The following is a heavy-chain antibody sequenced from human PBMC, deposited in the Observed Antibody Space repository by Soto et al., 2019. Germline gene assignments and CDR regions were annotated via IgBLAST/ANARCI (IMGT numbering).Heavy chain of an antibody. CDR1: GFSLSNVRMG. J-gene: IGHJ4*02. CDR3: ARTNDYGTINFDS. Sequence: SGPTLVNPTETLTLTCTVSGFSLSNVRMGVSWIRQPPGKALEWLAHIFSNDEKSYSTSLKSRLTISKDTSKSQVVLTMTNMDPLDTATYYCARTNDYGTINFDSWGQGTLVTVSS. D-gene: IGHD4-17*01. CDR2: IFSNDEK. V-gene: IGHV2-26*01.